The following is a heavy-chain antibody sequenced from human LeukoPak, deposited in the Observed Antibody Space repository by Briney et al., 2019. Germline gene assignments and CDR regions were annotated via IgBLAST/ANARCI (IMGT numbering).Heavy chain of an antibody. J-gene: IGHJ6*02. CDR3: ARDNQPLLYVYYYYGMDV. CDR1: GFTFSSYG. Sequence: GGSLRLSCAASGFTFSSYGMHWVRQAPGKGLEWVAVIWYDGSNKYYADSVKGRFTISRDNSKNTLYLQMNSLRAEDTAVYYCARDNQPLLYVYYYYGMDVWGQGTTVTVSS. D-gene: IGHD2-2*02. V-gene: IGHV3-33*01. CDR2: IWYDGSNK.